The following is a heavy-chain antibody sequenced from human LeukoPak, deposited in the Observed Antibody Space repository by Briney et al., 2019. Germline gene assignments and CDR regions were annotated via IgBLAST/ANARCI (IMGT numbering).Heavy chain of an antibody. V-gene: IGHV4-39*01. CDR1: GGSISSSSYY. J-gene: IGHJ3*02. D-gene: IGHD2-15*01. Sequence: ETLSLTFTVSGGSISSSSYYWGWIRQPPGKGLEWIGSIYYSGSTYYNPSLKSRVTISVDTSKNQFSLKLSSVTAADTAVYYCASPGVAATTWGAFDIWGQGTMVTVSS. CDR3: ASPGVAATTWGAFDI. CDR2: IYYSGST.